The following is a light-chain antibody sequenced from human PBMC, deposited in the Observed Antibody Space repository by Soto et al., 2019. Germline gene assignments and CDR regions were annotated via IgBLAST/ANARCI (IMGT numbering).Light chain of an antibody. CDR2: GAS. CDR1: QSVSSK. CDR3: QQYGNSPLA. Sequence: EIVLTQSPGTLSVSPGERATLSCRASQSVSSKLAWYQQKPGQAPRLLFYGASTRATGIPDRFSGSGSDTDFTHTISRLEPEDFAVYYCQQYGNSPLAFGGGTKVDIK. J-gene: IGKJ4*01. V-gene: IGKV3-20*01.